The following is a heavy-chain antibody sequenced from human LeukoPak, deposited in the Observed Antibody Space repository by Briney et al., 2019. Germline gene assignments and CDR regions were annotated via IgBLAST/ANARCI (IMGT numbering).Heavy chain of an antibody. J-gene: IGHJ4*02. D-gene: IGHD3-16*02. CDR1: GGSISSGGNY. CDR2: IYYSGST. CDR3: AKSPGVYDYVWGTYRQEYYFDY. V-gene: IGHV4-31*03. Sequence: SQTLSLTCTVSGGSISSGGNYWSWTRQHPGKGLEWIGYIYYSGSTYYNPSLKSRVTISVDTSKNQFSLKLSSVTAADTAVYYCAKSPGVYDYVWGTYRQEYYFDYWGQGTLVTVSS.